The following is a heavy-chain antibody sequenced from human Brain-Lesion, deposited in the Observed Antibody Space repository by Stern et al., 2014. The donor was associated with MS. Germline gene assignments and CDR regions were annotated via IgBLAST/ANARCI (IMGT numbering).Heavy chain of an antibody. D-gene: IGHD3-10*01. J-gene: IGHJ4*02. V-gene: IGHV4-39*01. Sequence: QLVQSGTGLVKPSETLSLTCTVSGGSISSSSYYWGWIRQPPGKGLEWIGSIYYRGSTYYNPSLKSRVTLSLDTSKNQFSLRLSSVTAADTAVYFCAKLWLGELPESPFDYWGQGTLVTVSS. CDR2: IYYRGST. CDR1: GGSISSSSYY. CDR3: AKLWLGELPESPFDY.